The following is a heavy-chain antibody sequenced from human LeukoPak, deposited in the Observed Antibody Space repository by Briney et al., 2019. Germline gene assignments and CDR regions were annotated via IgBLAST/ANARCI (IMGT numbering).Heavy chain of an antibody. D-gene: IGHD4-17*01. CDR3: ARDPLVPNGDPYYFDY. CDR2: ISSSSSYI. Sequence: GGSLRPSCAASGFTFSSYSMNWVRQAPGKGLEWVSSISSSSSYIYYADSVKGRFTISRDNAKNSLYLQMNSLRAEDTAVYYCARDPLVPNGDPYYFDYWGQGTLVAVSS. CDR1: GFTFSSYS. V-gene: IGHV3-21*01. J-gene: IGHJ4*02.